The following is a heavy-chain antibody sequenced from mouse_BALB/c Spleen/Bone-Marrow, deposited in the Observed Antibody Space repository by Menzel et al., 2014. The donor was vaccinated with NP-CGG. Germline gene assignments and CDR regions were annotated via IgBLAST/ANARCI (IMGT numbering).Heavy chain of an antibody. CDR3: ARDIGRLLFDY. V-gene: IGHV7-3*02. D-gene: IGHD1-2*01. Sequence: EVQLRLSGGGLVQPGGSLRLSCATFWFTFSYYYIFWVRQPPGKALEWWGFIRNKATGYTTEYSASLKDKFNISRDNSQNILYLQMNTLRAEDSATYYCARDIGRLLFDYWGQGTTLTVSS. CDR2: IRNKATGYTT. CDR1: WFTFSYYY. J-gene: IGHJ2*01.